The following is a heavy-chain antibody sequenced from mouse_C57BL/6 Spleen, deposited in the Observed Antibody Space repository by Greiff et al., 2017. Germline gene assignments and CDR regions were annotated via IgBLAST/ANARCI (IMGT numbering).Heavy chain of an antibody. CDR1: GYTFTDYY. CDR2: INPNNGGT. J-gene: IGHJ4*01. CDR3: ASTHYYAMDY. V-gene: IGHV1-26*01. Sequence: EVQLQQSGPELVKPGASVKISCKASGYTFTDYYMNWVKQSHGKSLEWIGDINPNNGGTSYNQKFKGKATLTVEKSSSTAYLVLRSLTSEDSAVYYCASTHYYAMDYWGQGTSVTVSS.